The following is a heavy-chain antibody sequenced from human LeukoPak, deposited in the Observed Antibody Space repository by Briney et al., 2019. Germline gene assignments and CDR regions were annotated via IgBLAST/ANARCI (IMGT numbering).Heavy chain of an antibody. Sequence: GGSLRLSCAASGFTFSSCGMHWVRQAPGKGLEWVAFIRYDGSNKYYADSVKGRFTISRDNSKNTLYLQMNSLRAEDTAVYYCAKGRSGSYRYYYYYMDVWGKGTTVTVSS. CDR1: GFTFSSCG. V-gene: IGHV3-30*02. CDR2: IRYDGSNK. D-gene: IGHD1-26*01. CDR3: AKGRSGSYRYYYYYMDV. J-gene: IGHJ6*03.